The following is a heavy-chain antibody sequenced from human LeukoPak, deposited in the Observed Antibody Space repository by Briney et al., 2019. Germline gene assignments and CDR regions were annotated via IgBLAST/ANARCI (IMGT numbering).Heavy chain of an antibody. J-gene: IGHJ6*03. D-gene: IGHD5-24*01. V-gene: IGHV4-4*02. CDR2: IYHSGST. CDR3: ARVKEMATIFSIYYYMDV. Sequence: SETLSLTCAVSGGSISSSNWWSWVRQPPGKGLEWIGEIYHSGSTNYNPSLKSRVTISVDKSKNQFSLKLSSVTAADTAVYYCARVKEMATIFSIYYYMDVWGKGTTVTVSS. CDR1: GGSISSSNW.